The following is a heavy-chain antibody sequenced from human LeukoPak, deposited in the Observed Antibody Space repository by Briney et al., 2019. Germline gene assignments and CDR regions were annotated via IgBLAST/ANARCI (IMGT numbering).Heavy chain of an antibody. CDR2: ISGSGGTT. Sequence: GGSLRLSCVASGFTFSSCGMSWVRQAPGKGLEWVSGISGSGGTTYYADSVKGRLTISRDNSKNMLYLQMNSLRAEDTAVYYCAKRDDSSGWFDWFDPWGQGTLVTVSS. CDR1: GFTFSSCG. CDR3: AKRDDSSGWFDWFDP. V-gene: IGHV3-23*01. J-gene: IGHJ5*02. D-gene: IGHD6-19*01.